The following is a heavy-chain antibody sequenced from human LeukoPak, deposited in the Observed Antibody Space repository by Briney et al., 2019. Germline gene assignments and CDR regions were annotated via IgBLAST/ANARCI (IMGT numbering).Heavy chain of an antibody. J-gene: IGHJ4*02. CDR3: AREGRAYDFWSGYYIFYFDY. D-gene: IGHD3-3*01. CDR2: INWNGGST. Sequence: GGSLRLSCAASGVTFDDYGMSWVRQAPGKGLEWVSGINWNGGSTGYADSVKGRFTISRDNAKNSLYLQMNSLRAEDTALYYCAREGRAYDFWSGYYIFYFDYWGQGTLVTVSS. V-gene: IGHV3-20*04. CDR1: GVTFDDYG.